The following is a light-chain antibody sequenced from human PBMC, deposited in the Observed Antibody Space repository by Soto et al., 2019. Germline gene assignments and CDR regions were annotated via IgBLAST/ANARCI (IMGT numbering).Light chain of an antibody. Sequence: QSALTQPAXVSGXPXQSITIXXXGTSSDVGGXXYVSWYQQHPGKAPXLMIYEVSNRPSGVSDRFSASKSGNTASLTISGXLAEDEADYYCSSYTSISTYVFGTGTKVTVL. V-gene: IGLV2-14*01. J-gene: IGLJ1*01. CDR1: SSDVGGXXY. CDR3: SSYTSISTYV. CDR2: EVS.